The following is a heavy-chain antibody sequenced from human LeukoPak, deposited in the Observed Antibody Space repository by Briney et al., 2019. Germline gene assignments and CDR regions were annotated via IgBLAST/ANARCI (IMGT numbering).Heavy chain of an antibody. CDR1: GGSISSSSYY. CDR3: ARQRARIQLWSPARYFDY. V-gene: IGHV4-39*01. Sequence: SETLSLTCTVSGGSISSSSYYWGWIRQPPGKGLEWIGEINHSGSTNYNPSLKSRVTISVDTSKNQFSLKLSSVTAADTAVYYCARQRARIQLWSPARYFDYWGQGTLVTVSS. CDR2: INHSGST. D-gene: IGHD5-18*01. J-gene: IGHJ4*02.